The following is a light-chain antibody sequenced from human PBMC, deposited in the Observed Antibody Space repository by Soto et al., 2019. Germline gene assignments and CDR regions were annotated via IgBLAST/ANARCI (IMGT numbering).Light chain of an antibody. V-gene: IGLV2-11*01. J-gene: IGLJ3*02. CDR1: SSDVGGYIY. CDR3: CSYAGNKTVV. CDR2: DVS. Sequence: QSALTQPRSVSGSPGQSVTISCTGTSSDVGGYIYVSWYQQYPAKAPEVMIYDVSRRPSGVPDRFSGSKSGNTASLTISGLQAEDEAVYYCCSYAGNKTVVFGGGTQLTVL.